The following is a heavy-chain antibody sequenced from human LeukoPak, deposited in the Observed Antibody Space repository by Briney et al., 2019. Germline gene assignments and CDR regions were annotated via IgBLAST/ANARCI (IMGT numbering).Heavy chain of an antibody. CDR3: AKGGAVTGTGTFDY. D-gene: IGHD1-14*01. J-gene: IGHJ4*02. CDR1: GFTFSSYA. CDR2: ISYDGSNK. Sequence: GGSLRLSCAASGFTFSSYAMHWVRQAPGKGLEWVAVISYDGSNKYYADSVKGRFTISRDNSKNTLFLQMNSLRAEDTAVYYCAKGGAVTGTGTFDYWGRGTLVTVSS. V-gene: IGHV3-30*14.